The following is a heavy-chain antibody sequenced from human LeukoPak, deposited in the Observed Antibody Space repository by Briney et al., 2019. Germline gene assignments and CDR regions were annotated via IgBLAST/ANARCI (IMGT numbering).Heavy chain of an antibody. V-gene: IGHV3-23*01. D-gene: IGHD1-1*01. CDR1: GFTFSSYA. J-gene: IGHJ4*02. CDR3: ARRPGLERFYFDY. CDR2: ISGSGGTT. Sequence: GGSLRLSCAASGFTFSSYAMSWVRQAPGKGLQWVSTISGSGGTTYYADSVKGRFTISRDHSKNTLYLQMNSLRAEDTALYYSARRPGLERFYFDYWGQGTLVTVSS.